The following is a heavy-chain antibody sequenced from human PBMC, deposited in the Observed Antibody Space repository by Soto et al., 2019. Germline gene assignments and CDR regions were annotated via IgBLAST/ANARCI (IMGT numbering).Heavy chain of an antibody. V-gene: IGHV1-8*01. CDR3: ASGGAGSGPFTWELPDH. CDR2: MNPNSGNT. CDR1: GYTFTSYD. D-gene: IGHD1-26*01. J-gene: IGHJ4*02. Sequence: ASVKVSCKASGYTFTSYDINWVRQATGQGLEWMGWMNPNSGNTGYAQKFQERVTMTRNTSISTAYMEMSSLRSEDTAVYFCASGGAGSGPFTWELPDHWGQGTLVTVSS.